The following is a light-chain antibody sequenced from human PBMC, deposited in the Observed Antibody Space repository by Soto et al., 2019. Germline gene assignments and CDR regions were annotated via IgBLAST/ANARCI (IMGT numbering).Light chain of an antibody. J-gene: IGKJ4*01. CDR1: ENVDIY. CDR3: QQRRNWPPLT. CDR2: DGS. V-gene: IGKV3-11*01. Sequence: ETVLTQSPATLSLSPGERATLSCRASENVDIYLAWYQQKPGQAPRLLIYDGSNRATGIPARFSGSGSGTDFTLTISRLEPEDFSVYYCQQRRNWPPLTFAGGTRVEIK.